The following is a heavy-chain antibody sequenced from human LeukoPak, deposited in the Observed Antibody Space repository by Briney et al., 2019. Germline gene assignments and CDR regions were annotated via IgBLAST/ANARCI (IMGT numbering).Heavy chain of an antibody. J-gene: IGHJ2*01. D-gene: IGHD2-15*01. CDR1: GFTFSSYA. V-gene: IGHV3-23*01. CDR3: ARRALVVATSYWYFDL. CDR2: ISGSGGGT. Sequence: GASLRLSCAASGFTFSSYAMGWVRQAPGKGLEWVSGISGSGGGTFYADSVEGRFTISRDNSQNTLYLQINSLRAEDTAVYSCARRALVVATSYWYFDLWGRGTLVTVSS.